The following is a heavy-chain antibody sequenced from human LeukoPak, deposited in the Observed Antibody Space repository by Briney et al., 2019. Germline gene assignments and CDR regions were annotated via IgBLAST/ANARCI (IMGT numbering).Heavy chain of an antibody. CDR2: IYYSGST. D-gene: IGHD3-3*01. CDR1: GGSISSSSYY. Sequence: SETLSLTCTVSGGSISSSSYYWGWIRQPPGKGLEWIGSIYYSGSTYYNPSLKSRVAMSVDTSKNQFSLGLTSVTAADTAVYYCARGPGTIPNEAFDIWGQGTMVTVSS. CDR3: ARGPGTIPNEAFDI. V-gene: IGHV4-39*07. J-gene: IGHJ3*02.